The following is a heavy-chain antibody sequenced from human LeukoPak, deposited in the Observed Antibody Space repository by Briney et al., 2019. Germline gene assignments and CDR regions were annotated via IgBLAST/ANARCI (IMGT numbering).Heavy chain of an antibody. CDR3: AKGGVATPHVDAFDI. CDR2: IYYSGST. D-gene: IGHD6-13*01. V-gene: IGHV4-31*03. J-gene: IGHJ3*02. Sequence: SQTLSLTCTVSGGSISSGGYYWSWIRQHPGKGLEWIGYIYYSGSTYYNPSLKGRVAISVDTSKNQFSLKLSSVTAADTAVYYCAKGGVATPHVDAFDIWGQGTMVTVSS. CDR1: GGSISSGGYY.